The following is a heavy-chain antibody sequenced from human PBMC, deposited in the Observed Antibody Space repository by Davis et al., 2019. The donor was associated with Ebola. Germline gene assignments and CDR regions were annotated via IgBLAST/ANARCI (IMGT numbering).Heavy chain of an antibody. J-gene: IGHJ3*01. CDR2: IYWDDDK. CDR3: AHSVGRVTVSAAFDL. D-gene: IGHD2-21*02. V-gene: IGHV2-5*02. Sequence: SGPTLVKPTQTLTLTCTFSGFSLSTSGVGVGWIRQPPGKALEWLALIYWDDDKRYSPSLKNRLIIAKDNSKNQVVLTMTNVDPVDTAAYYCAHSVGRVTVSAAFDLWGPGTMVTVTS. CDR1: GFSLSTSGVG.